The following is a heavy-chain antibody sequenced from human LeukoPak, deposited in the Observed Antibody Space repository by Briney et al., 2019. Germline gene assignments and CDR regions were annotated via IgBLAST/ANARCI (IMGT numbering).Heavy chain of an antibody. J-gene: IGHJ4*02. CDR2: INHSGST. CDR1: GGSFSGYY. CDR3: ARGMREVRLQSPAYIVVVTAHPLPDY. D-gene: IGHD2-21*02. V-gene: IGHV4-34*01. Sequence: KPSETLSLTCAVYGGSFSGYYWSWIRQPPGKGLEWIGEINHSGSTNYNPSLKSRVTISVDTSKNQFSLKLSSVTAADTAVYYCARGMREVRLQSPAYIVVVTAHPLPDYWGQGTLVTVSS.